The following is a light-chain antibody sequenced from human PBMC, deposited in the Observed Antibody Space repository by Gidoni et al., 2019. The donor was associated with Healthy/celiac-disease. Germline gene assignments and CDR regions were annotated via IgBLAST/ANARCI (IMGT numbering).Light chain of an antibody. Sequence: SVLTQSPGTLSLSPGERATLSCRASQSVSSSYLAWYQQKPGQAPRLLIYGASSRATGIPARFSGSGSRTDFTLTISRLEPEDFAVYYCQQYGSSPGYTFGQGTKLEIK. CDR2: GAS. J-gene: IGKJ2*01. CDR1: QSVSSSY. V-gene: IGKV3-20*01. CDR3: QQYGSSPGYT.